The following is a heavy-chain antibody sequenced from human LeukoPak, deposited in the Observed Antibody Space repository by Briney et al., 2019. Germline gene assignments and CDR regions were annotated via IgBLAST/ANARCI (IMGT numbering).Heavy chain of an antibody. CDR1: GYTFTSYY. Sequence: AASVKVSCKASGYTFTSYYMHWVRQAPGQGLEWMGGIIPIFGTADYAQKFQGRVTITTDESTSTAYMELSSLRSEDTAVYYCARGVGGANWFDPWGQGTLVTVSS. D-gene: IGHD3-16*01. J-gene: IGHJ5*02. CDR2: IIPIFGTA. V-gene: IGHV1-69*05. CDR3: ARGVGGANWFDP.